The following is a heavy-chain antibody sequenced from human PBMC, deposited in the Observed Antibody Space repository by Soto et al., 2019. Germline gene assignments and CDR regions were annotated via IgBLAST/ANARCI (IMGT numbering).Heavy chain of an antibody. Sequence: QVQLVQSGAEVKKPGSSVKVSCKASGGTFSSYAISWVRQAPGQGLEWMGGIIPIFGTANYAQKFQGRVTITADESTSTAYMELSSLRSEDTAVYYCAREPIVVVPAAPGYYGMDVWGQGTTVTVSS. CDR2: IIPIFGTA. CDR1: GGTFSSYA. J-gene: IGHJ6*02. D-gene: IGHD2-2*01. V-gene: IGHV1-69*01. CDR3: AREPIVVVPAAPGYYGMDV.